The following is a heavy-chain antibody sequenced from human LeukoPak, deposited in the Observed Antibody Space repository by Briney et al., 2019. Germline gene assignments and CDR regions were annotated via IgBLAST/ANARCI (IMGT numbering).Heavy chain of an antibody. CDR1: GYTFTSYG. Sequence: GASVKVSCKASGYTFTSYGISWVRQAPGQGLEWMGWISAYNGNTNYAQKLQGTVTMTTDTSTSTAYMELRSLRSDDTAVYYCARLSYDFWSGYDYDENPENWFDPWGQGTLVTVSS. D-gene: IGHD3-3*01. V-gene: IGHV1-18*01. CDR2: ISAYNGNT. CDR3: ARLSYDFWSGYDYDENPENWFDP. J-gene: IGHJ5*02.